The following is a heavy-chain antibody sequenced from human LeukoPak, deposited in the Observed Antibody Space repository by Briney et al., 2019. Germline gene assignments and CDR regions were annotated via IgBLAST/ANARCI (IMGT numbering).Heavy chain of an antibody. V-gene: IGHV3-7*01. CDR2: IKQDGSEK. CDR3: ARDRGYSYGYALDY. D-gene: IGHD5-18*01. Sequence: GGSLRLSCAASGFTFSNYAMSWVRQAPGKGLEWVANIKQDGSEKYYVDSVKGRFTISRDNAKNSLYLQMNSLRAEDTAVYYCARDRGYSYGYALDYWGQGTLVTVSS. J-gene: IGHJ4*02. CDR1: GFTFSNYA.